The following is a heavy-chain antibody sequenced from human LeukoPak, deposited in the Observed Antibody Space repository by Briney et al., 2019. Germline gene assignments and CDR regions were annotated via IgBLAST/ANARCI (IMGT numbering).Heavy chain of an antibody. CDR1: GFTFSSYG. CDR2: ITGSGGTT. D-gene: IGHD3-22*01. Sequence: GGSLRLSCAASGFTFSSYGMSWVRQAPGKGLEWVSAITGSGGTTYYADSVKGRFTISRDNSKNTLYMQMNSLRAGDTAVYYCATKVVTDAFDIWGQGTMVTVSS. J-gene: IGHJ3*02. CDR3: ATKVVTDAFDI. V-gene: IGHV3-23*01.